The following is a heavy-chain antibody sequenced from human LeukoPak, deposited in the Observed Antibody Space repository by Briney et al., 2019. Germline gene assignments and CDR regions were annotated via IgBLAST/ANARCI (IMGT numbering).Heavy chain of an antibody. D-gene: IGHD2-2*01. CDR2: IYYSGST. CDR1: GGSISSSSYY. J-gene: IGHJ4*02. Sequence: SETLSLTCTVSGGSISSSSYYWGWIRQPPGKGLEWTGSIYYSGSTYYNPSLKSRVTISVDTSKNQFSLKLSSVTAADTAVYYCASLIVVVPAATDYWGQGTLVTVSS. V-gene: IGHV4-39*01. CDR3: ASLIVVVPAATDY.